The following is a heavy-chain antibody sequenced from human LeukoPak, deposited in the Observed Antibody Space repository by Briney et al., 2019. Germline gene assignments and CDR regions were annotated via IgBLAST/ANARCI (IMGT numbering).Heavy chain of an antibody. J-gene: IGHJ4*02. CDR3: VRDGDNLGRDFDY. D-gene: IGHD1-1*01. CDR1: GFTFSNYW. CDR2: IISDGSRT. Sequence: RPGGSLRLSCAASGFTFSNYWMYWVRRASGKGLVWVSQIISDGSRTYYADSVKGRFTISRDNTKNTLYLQMNSLRAEDTAVYYCVRDGDNLGRDFDYWGQGTLVTVSS. V-gene: IGHV3-74*01.